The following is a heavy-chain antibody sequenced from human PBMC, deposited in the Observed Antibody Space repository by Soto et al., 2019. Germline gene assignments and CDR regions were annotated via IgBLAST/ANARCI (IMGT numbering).Heavy chain of an antibody. J-gene: IGHJ6*02. CDR1: GFTFSSYA. CDR3: ARDLVVPAAMPRGRYYYGMDV. V-gene: IGHV3-30-3*01. Sequence: QVQLVESGGGVVQPGRSLRLSCAASGFTFSSYAMHWVRQAPGKGLEWVAVISYDGSNKYYADSVKGRFTISRDNSKKTLYLQMNSLRAEDTAVYYCARDLVVPAAMPRGRYYYGMDVWGQGTTVTVSS. D-gene: IGHD2-2*01. CDR2: ISYDGSNK.